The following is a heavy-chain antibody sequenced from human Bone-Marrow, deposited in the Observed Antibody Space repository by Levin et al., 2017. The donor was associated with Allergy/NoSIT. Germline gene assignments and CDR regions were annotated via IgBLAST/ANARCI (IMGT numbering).Heavy chain of an antibody. CDR2: ISSSSSYI. Sequence: GGSLRLSCAASGFTFSSYSMNWVRQAPGKGLEWVSSISSSSSYIYYADSVKGRFTISRDNAKNSLYLQMNSLRAEDTAVYYCAGQSGWTPGGMDVWGQGTTVTVSS. CDR3: AGQSGWTPGGMDV. V-gene: IGHV3-21*01. J-gene: IGHJ6*02. D-gene: IGHD3/OR15-3a*01. CDR1: GFTFSSYS.